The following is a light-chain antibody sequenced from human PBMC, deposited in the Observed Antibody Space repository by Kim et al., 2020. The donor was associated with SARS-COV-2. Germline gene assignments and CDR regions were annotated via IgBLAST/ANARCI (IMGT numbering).Light chain of an antibody. Sequence: LSASVGDRVTITCRASQSISSWLAWYQQKPGKAPKLLIYKASSLESGVPSRFSGSGSGTEFTLTISSLQPDDFATYYCQQYNSYSFGQGTKLEI. CDR3: QQYNSYS. CDR2: KAS. J-gene: IGKJ2*01. CDR1: QSISSW. V-gene: IGKV1-5*03.